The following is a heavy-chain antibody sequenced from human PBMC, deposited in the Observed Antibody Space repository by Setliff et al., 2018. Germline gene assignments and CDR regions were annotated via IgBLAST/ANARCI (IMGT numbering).Heavy chain of an antibody. V-gene: IGHV3-48*01. CDR2: IRDTGTTV. Sequence: PGGSLRLSCGASGINFSSHGMDWVRQAPGKGLEWVSHIRDTGTTVHYADSVKGRFTISRDNAKNSLYLQMNSLRAEDTAVYYCVRDDVRGYYMDVWGKGTTVTVSS. CDR1: GINFSSHG. D-gene: IGHD3-10*02. CDR3: VRDDVRGYYMDV. J-gene: IGHJ6*03.